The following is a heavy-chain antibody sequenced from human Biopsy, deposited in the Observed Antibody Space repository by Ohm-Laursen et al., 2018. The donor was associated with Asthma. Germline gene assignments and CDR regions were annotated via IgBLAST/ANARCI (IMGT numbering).Heavy chain of an antibody. D-gene: IGHD5-12*01. CDR3: AKRRGYSGHDNDY. V-gene: IGHV3-30*18. Sequence: SLRLSCAASGFTFSSYGMDWVRQAPGKGLEWVALMSYDGSIKDYADSVKGRFTISRDNSKNTLYLQMNSLRTEDAAVYYCAKRRGYSGHDNDYWGQGTLVIVSS. CDR1: GFTFSSYG. J-gene: IGHJ4*02. CDR2: MSYDGSIK.